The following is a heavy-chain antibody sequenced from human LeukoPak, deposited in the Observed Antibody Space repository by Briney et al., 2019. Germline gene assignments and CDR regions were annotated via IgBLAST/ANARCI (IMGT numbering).Heavy chain of an antibody. CDR2: ISAYNGNT. D-gene: IGHD7-27*01. V-gene: IGHV1-18*01. J-gene: IGHJ6*03. CDR3: ARAEKPNWGNYYYYCMDV. Sequence: ASVKVSCKASGGTFSSYAISWVRQAPGQGLEWMGWISAYNGNTNFAQKLQDRVTMTTDTSTSTAYMELRSLRSDDTAVYYCARAEKPNWGNYYYYCMDVWGKGTTVTVSS. CDR1: GGTFSSYA.